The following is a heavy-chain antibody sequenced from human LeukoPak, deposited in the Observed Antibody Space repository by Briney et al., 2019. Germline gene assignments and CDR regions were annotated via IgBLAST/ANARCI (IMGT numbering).Heavy chain of an antibody. CDR3: AKGKAFDP. Sequence: GASLRLSRAASGFTFSSYVMNWVRQAPGKGLEWVSGISGSGDTTYYADSVKGRFTISRDNSKNTLYLQMNSLRAEDTAVYYCAKGKAFDPWGQGTLVTVSS. CDR2: ISGSGDTT. J-gene: IGHJ5*02. CDR1: GFTFSSYV. V-gene: IGHV3-23*01.